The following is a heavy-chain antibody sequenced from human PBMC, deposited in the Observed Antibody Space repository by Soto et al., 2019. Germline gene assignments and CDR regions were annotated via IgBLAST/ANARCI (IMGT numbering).Heavy chain of an antibody. D-gene: IGHD3-10*01. Sequence: QLQLQESGSGLVEPSQTLSLTCAVSGGSISSGDYSWSWIRQPPGEGLELIGYVSPSGNTYYSPSLESRVTISIDGSKNQFSLKLTSVTAADTAAYYCARGSYGAGSDYWGQGILVTVSS. CDR1: GGSISSGDYS. V-gene: IGHV4-30-2*01. J-gene: IGHJ4*02. CDR2: VSPSGNT. CDR3: ARGSYGAGSDY.